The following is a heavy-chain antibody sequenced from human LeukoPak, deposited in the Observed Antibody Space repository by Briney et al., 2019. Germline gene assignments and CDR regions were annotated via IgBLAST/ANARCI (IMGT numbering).Heavy chain of an antibody. Sequence: PSETLSLTCTVSGGSVSSYSWTWIRQPPGKGLEWVGYIFHSGSTHYNPSLKSRVTISVDTSKNQFFLKLNSVTAADTAVYYCGRDGPGTIDLWGQGTLLTVSS. CDR2: IFHSGST. CDR1: GGSVSSYS. J-gene: IGHJ5*02. V-gene: IGHV4-59*02. CDR3: GRDGPGTIDL.